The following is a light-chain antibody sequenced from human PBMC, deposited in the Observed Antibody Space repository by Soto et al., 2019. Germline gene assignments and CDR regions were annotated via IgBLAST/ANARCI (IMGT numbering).Light chain of an antibody. V-gene: IGKV4-1*01. CDR1: QSLLYSSNNKNY. CDR2: WAS. Sequence: DIVMTQSPDSLAVSLGERATINCRSSQSLLYSSNNKNYLAWYQQKPGQPPNLLIYWASTRESGFPDRFSGSGSGTDFTLTISSLQAEDVAVYYCQQYYSTPPWTFGQGTKVEIK. CDR3: QQYYSTPPWT. J-gene: IGKJ1*01.